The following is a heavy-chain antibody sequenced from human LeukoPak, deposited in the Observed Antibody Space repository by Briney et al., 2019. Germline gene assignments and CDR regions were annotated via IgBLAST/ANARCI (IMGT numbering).Heavy chain of an antibody. CDR2: IYYSGNT. Sequence: SETLSLTCIVSGGSISTSAYYWGWIRQPPGEGLQWIGSIYYSGNTYYNSSLKSRVTISVDTSTSQFSLRLSSVTAADTAVYYCARHYGPWGQGTLVTVSS. CDR1: GGSISTSAYY. D-gene: IGHD3-10*01. CDR3: ARHYGP. V-gene: IGHV4-39*01. J-gene: IGHJ5*02.